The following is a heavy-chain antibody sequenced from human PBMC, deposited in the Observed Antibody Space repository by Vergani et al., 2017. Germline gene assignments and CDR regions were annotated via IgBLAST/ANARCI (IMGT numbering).Heavy chain of an antibody. D-gene: IGHD3-10*01. J-gene: IGHJ4*02. CDR2: IYYSGST. CDR1: GGSISSYY. Sequence: QVQLQESGPGLVKPSETLSLTCTVSGGSISSYYWSWIRQPPGKGLGWIGYIYYSGSTNYNPSLKGRVTISVDTSKNQFSLKLSSVTAADTAVYYCASSYYYGSGSYYRAHSFDYWGQGTLVTVSS. CDR3: ASSYYYGSGSYYRAHSFDY. V-gene: IGHV4-59*01.